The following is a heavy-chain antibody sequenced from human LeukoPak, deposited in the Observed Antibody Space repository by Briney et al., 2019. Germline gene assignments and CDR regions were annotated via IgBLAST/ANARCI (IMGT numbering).Heavy chain of an antibody. J-gene: IGHJ6*02. V-gene: IGHV3-30-3*01. CDR2: ISYDGSNK. Sequence: GGSLRLSCAASGFTFSSYAMHWVRQAPGKGLEWVAVISYDGSNKYYADSVKGRFTISRDNSKNTLYLQMNSLRAEDTAVYYCARDPRVDTAMAPYYYYGMDVWGQGTRSPSP. CDR3: ARDPRVDTAMAPYYYYGMDV. CDR1: GFTFSSYA. D-gene: IGHD5-18*01.